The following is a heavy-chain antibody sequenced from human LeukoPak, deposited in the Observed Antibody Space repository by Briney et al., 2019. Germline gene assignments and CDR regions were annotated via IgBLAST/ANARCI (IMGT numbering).Heavy chain of an antibody. V-gene: IGHV1-69*05. CDR2: IIPIFGTA. CDR1: GYTFTSYG. CDR3: ARAYDFSLHWFDP. D-gene: IGHD3-3*01. J-gene: IGHJ5*02. Sequence: SVKVSCKASGYTFTSYGISWVRQAPGQGLEWMGRIIPIFGTANYAQKFQGRVTITTDESTSTAYMELSSLRSEDTAVYYCARAYDFSLHWFDPWGQGTLVTVSS.